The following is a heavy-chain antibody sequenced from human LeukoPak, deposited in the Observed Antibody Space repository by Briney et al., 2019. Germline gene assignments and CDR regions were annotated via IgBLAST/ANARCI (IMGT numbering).Heavy chain of an antibody. D-gene: IGHD1-26*01. V-gene: IGHV4-61*01. CDR2: IYYSGST. Sequence: ASDTLSLTCAVSGYSISSSYYWSWIRPPPGKGLEWIGYIYYSGSTNYNPSLKSRVTISVDTSKNQFSLKLSSVTAADTAVYYCARVASGAGAYYFDYWGQGTLVTVSS. J-gene: IGHJ4*02. CDR3: ARVASGAGAYYFDY. CDR1: GYSISSSYY.